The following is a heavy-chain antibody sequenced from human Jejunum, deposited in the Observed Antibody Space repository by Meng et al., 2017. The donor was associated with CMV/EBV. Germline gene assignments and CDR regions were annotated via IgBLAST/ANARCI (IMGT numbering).Heavy chain of an antibody. CDR1: GGSFSGYY. D-gene: IGHD3-22*01. J-gene: IGHJ4*02. V-gene: IGHV4-34*01. CDR2: INYRGST. Sequence: QVQLQWGGAGLLKPSETLSLTCAVYGGSFSGYYWSWIRQPPGKGLEWIGEINYRGSTNYSPSLKSRVTMSLDTSKNQFSLKLTSVTAADTAMYYCARCPRDDDSGYWFFDNWGQGTLVTVSS. CDR3: ARCPRDDDSGYWFFDN.